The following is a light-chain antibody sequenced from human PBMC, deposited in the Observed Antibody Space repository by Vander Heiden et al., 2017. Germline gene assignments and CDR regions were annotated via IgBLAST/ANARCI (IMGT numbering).Light chain of an antibody. Sequence: EMLLPQSPATLSLPPGERATLSCRASRSVSSYLAWYQQKPGQAPRLLIYEASNRATGIPARFSGSWSGTDFTLTISSLVPEDFAVYYCQQRSNWPLTFGGGTKVEIK. V-gene: IGKV3-11*01. J-gene: IGKJ4*01. CDR3: QQRSNWPLT. CDR1: RSVSSY. CDR2: EAS.